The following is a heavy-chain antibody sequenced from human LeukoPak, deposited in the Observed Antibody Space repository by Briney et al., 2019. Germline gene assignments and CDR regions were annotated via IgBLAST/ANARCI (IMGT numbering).Heavy chain of an antibody. CDR3: AKDGAIFGVVITTYYFDY. CDR1: GLPFSSYG. D-gene: IGHD3-3*01. V-gene: IGHV3-30*02. J-gene: IGHJ4*02. CDR2: IRYDGSNK. Sequence: PGGSLRLSCAASGLPFSSYGMRWVRQAPGKGLEWVAFIRYDGSNKYYADFVKGRFTISRDNSKNTLYLQMNSLIGEDTAVYYCAKDGAIFGVVITTYYFDYWGQGTLVTVSS.